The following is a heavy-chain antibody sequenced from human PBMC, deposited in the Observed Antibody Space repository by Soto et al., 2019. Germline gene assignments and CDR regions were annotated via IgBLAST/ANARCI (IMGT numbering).Heavy chain of an antibody. CDR2: FYYSGST. V-gene: IGHV4-39*01. CDR1: GGSISSSSYY. D-gene: IGHD2-15*01. CDR3: ARIFVASRYMDV. Sequence: SETLSLTCTVSGGSISSSSYYWGWIRQSPGKGLEWIGSFYYSGSTYYSPSLRSRVTISGDTSRKQISLRLSSVTAADTAVYYCARIFVASRYMDVWGKGTTVTVSS. J-gene: IGHJ6*03.